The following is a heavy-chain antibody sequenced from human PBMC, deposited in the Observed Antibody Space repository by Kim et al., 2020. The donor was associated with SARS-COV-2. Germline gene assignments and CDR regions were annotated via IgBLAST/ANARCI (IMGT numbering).Heavy chain of an antibody. D-gene: IGHD1-1*01. V-gene: IGHV4-59*01. Sequence: SETLSLTCTVSGGSISSYYWSWIRQPPGKGLEWIGYIYYSGSTNYNPSLKSRVTISVDTSKNQFSLKLSSVTAADTAVYYCARSFRNDGIYYYYYGMDVWGQGTPVTVSS. J-gene: IGHJ6*02. CDR2: IYYSGST. CDR1: GGSISSYY. CDR3: ARSFRNDGIYYYYYGMDV.